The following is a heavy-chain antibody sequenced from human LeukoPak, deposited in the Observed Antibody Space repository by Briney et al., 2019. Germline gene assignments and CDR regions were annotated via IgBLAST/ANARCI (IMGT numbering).Heavy chain of an antibody. V-gene: IGHV3-21*01. D-gene: IGHD6-6*01. CDR2: ISSSSSYI. J-gene: IGHJ4*02. Sequence: GGSLRLSCAASGFTFSSYSMNWVRQAPGKGLEWVSSISSSSSYIYYADSVKGRFTISRDNAKNSLYLQMNSLRAEDTAVYYCAREGSATARPFVSNDCWGQGTLVTVSS. CDR1: GFTFSSYS. CDR3: AREGSATARPFVSNDC.